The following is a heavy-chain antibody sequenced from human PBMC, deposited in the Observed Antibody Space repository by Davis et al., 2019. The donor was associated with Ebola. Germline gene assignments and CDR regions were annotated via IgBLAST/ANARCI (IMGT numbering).Heavy chain of an antibody. J-gene: IGHJ1*01. CDR2: VYHSGST. V-gene: IGHV4-30-2*01. D-gene: IGHD1-26*01. CDR1: GASITSAAYS. Sequence: SETLSLTCAVSGASITSAAYSWSWIRQPPGKGLEWIGYVYHSGSTYYIPSLRSRVTISVDRSKNQFSLNLKSVTAADTAVYYCARGGPSGSYYGYFQHWGQGTLVTVSS. CDR3: ARGGPSGSYYGYFQH.